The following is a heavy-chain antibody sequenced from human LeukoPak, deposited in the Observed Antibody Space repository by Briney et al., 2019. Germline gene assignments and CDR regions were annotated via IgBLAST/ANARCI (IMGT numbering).Heavy chain of an antibody. Sequence: GGSLRLSCAASGFTFSSYGMHWVRQAPGKGLEWVAVIWYDGSNKYYADSVKGRFTISRDNSKNTLYLQMNSLRAEDTAVYYCARDQFRSDILTGYYRYYYYGMDVWGQGTTVTVSS. V-gene: IGHV3-33*01. CDR3: ARDQFRSDILTGYYRYYYYGMDV. D-gene: IGHD3-9*01. J-gene: IGHJ6*02. CDR1: GFTFSSYG. CDR2: IWYDGSNK.